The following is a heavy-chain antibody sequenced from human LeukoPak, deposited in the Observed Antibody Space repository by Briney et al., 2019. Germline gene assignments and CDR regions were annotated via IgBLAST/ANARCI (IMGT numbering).Heavy chain of an antibody. CDR2: IYYSGST. J-gene: IGHJ1*01. CDR3: ARLNNSSSWYFGEYFQH. V-gene: IGHV4-39*01. Sequence: SETLSLTCTVSGGSISSSSYYWGWIRQPPGKGLQWIGSIYYSGSTYYNPSLKSRVTISVDTSKNQFSLKLSSVTAADTAVYYCARLNNSSSWYFGEYFQHWGQGTLVTVSS. CDR1: GGSISSSSYY. D-gene: IGHD6-13*01.